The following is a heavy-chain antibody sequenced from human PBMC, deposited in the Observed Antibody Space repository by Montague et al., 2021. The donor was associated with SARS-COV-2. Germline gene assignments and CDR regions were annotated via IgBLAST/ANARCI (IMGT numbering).Heavy chain of an antibody. CDR1: GGSVRSGLYY. CDR3: ARERLDCSGTSCYTNGLDV. V-gene: IGHV4-61*01. J-gene: IGHJ6*02. Sequence: SETLSLTCTVSGGSVRSGLYYWTWIRQPPGKGLEWIGYVYYSGTANHNPSLKSRHTLTVDASKNQFSLKLSSVTAADTAIYYCARERLDCSGTSCYTNGLDVWGQGTMVTVSS. CDR2: VYYSGTA. D-gene: IGHD2-15*01.